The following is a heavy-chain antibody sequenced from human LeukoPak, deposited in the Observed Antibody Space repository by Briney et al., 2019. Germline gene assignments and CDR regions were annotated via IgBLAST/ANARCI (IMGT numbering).Heavy chain of an antibody. CDR1: GFTFSSYP. J-gene: IGHJ4*02. Sequence: GGSLRLSCAATGFTFSSYPLSWVRQAPGKGLEWVPAISTSGGGTYFTDSVKGRSTISRDNSKNTLYLQMNSLRADDTAVYYCAKPAGSHYYDSSGYYFDYWGQGTLVTVSS. D-gene: IGHD3-22*01. CDR3: AKPAGSHYYDSSGYYFDY. CDR2: ISTSGGGT. V-gene: IGHV3-23*01.